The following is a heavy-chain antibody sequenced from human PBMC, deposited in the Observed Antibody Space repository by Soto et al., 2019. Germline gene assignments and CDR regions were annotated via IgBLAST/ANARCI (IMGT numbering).Heavy chain of an antibody. Sequence: ASVKVSCKASGYTFTGYYMHWVRQAPGQGLEWMGWINPNSGGTNYAQKFQGRVTMTRDTSISTAYMELRSLKSDDTAVYYCARVKVPAAILGAFDLWGQGTLVTVSS. CDR1: GYTFTGYY. CDR3: ARVKVPAAILGAFDL. J-gene: IGHJ3*01. V-gene: IGHV1-2*02. D-gene: IGHD2-2*02. CDR2: INPNSGGT.